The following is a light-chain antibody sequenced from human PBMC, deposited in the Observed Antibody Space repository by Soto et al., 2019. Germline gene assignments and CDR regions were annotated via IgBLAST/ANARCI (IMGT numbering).Light chain of an antibody. CDR3: QQYGNSAIT. CDR1: QSVTSNF. CDR2: GVS. J-gene: IGKJ5*01. V-gene: IGKV3-20*01. Sequence: EIVLTQSPGTLSLSPGDRATLSCRASQSVTSNFLVWYQQKPGRAPRLLMYGVSIRAPGIPDRFTGSGSGTDFTLTINRLELEDFAVYYGQQYGNSAITFGQGTRLEIK.